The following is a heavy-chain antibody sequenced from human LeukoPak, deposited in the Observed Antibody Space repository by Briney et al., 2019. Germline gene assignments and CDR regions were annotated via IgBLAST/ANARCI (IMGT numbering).Heavy chain of an antibody. CDR3: ARDYWNDY. D-gene: IGHD1-1*01. J-gene: IGHJ4*02. CDR1: GFTFSGYW. CDR2: IKQDGSEK. V-gene: IGHV3-7*01. Sequence: GGSLRLSCAAPGFTFSGYWMSWVRQAPGKGLEWVANIKQDGSEKYYVDSVKGRFTISRDNAKNSLYLQMNSLRAEDTAVYYCARDYWNDYWGQGTLVTVSS.